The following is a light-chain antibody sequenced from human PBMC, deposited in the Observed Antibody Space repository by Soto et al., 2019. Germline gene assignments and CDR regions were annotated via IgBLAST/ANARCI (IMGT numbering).Light chain of an antibody. CDR3: LLSYGSPRVV. V-gene: IGLV7-46*01. J-gene: IGLJ2*01. Sequence: QAVVTQEPSLTVSPGGTVTLTCGSSTGAVTSGHYPYWFQQKPGQAPRTLIYDTSNKHSWTPARFSGSLLGGKAALTLSGAQPEDEADYYCLLSYGSPRVVFGGGTKLTVL. CDR1: TGAVTSGHY. CDR2: DTS.